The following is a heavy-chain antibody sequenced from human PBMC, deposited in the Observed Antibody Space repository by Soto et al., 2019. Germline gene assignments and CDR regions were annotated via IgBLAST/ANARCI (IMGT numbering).Heavy chain of an antibody. Sequence: QVQLVQSGAEVKKPGASVKVSCKASGYTFTSYGISWVRQAPGQGLEWMGWISAYNGNTNYAQKLQGRVTMTTDTSTSTAYMELRNLRSDDTAVYYCAREQQWLIHHYYDYGMDVWGQGTTVTVSS. V-gene: IGHV1-18*01. CDR3: AREQQWLIHHYYDYGMDV. CDR2: ISAYNGNT. J-gene: IGHJ6*02. D-gene: IGHD6-19*01. CDR1: GYTFTSYG.